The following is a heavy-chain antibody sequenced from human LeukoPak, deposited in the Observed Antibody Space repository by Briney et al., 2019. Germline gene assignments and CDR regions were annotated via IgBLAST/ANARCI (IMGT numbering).Heavy chain of an antibody. Sequence: ASVKVSCKASGYTFTSYAMNWVRQAPGQGLEWMGWINTNTGNPTYAQGFTGRFVFSLDTSVSTAYLQISSLKAEDTAVYYCAILFNPKDYYGSGSPDYWGQGTLVTVSS. J-gene: IGHJ4*02. CDR3: AILFNPKDYYGSGSPDY. D-gene: IGHD3-10*01. CDR2: INTNTGNP. V-gene: IGHV7-4-1*02. CDR1: GYTFTSYA.